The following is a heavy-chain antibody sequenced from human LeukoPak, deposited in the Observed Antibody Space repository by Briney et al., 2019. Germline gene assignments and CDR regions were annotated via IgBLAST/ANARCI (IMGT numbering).Heavy chain of an antibody. CDR3: ARYIRGFTGYFDY. CDR2: IYYSGST. CDR1: GGSISSSSYY. J-gene: IGHJ4*02. Sequence: SETLSLTCSVSGGSISSSSYYWGWIRQPPGKGLEWIGSIYYSGSTYCNPSLKSRVTISVDTSKNQFSLKLSSVTAADTAVYYCARYIRGFTGYFDYWGQGTLVTVSS. V-gene: IGHV4-39*01. D-gene: IGHD1-1*01.